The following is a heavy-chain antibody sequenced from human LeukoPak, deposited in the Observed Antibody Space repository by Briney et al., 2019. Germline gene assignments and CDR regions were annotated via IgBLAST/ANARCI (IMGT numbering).Heavy chain of an antibody. CDR2: INPNSGGT. J-gene: IGHJ4*02. Sequence: ASVKVSCKASGYTFTGYYMHWVRQAPGQGLEWMGWINPNSGGTNYAQKFQGRVTMTRDTSISTAYMELSRLRSDDTAVYYCASNYGSGSYYGVFDYWGQGTLVTVSS. CDR1: GYTFTGYY. D-gene: IGHD3-10*01. CDR3: ASNYGSGSYYGVFDY. V-gene: IGHV1-2*02.